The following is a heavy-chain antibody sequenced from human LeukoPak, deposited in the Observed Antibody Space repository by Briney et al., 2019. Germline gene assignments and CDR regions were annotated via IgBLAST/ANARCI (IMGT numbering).Heavy chain of an antibody. J-gene: IGHJ4*02. CDR1: GFTFLNSW. D-gene: IGHD6-13*01. CDR2: IKPDGSQK. Sequence: PGGSLRLSCAASGFTFLNSWMSWVRQAPGEGLEWMANIKPDGSQKYYVDSVKGRFTISRDNAKNSLYLQVDSLTAEDTAIYYCARDRDSNWYPYHDYWGQGVLVTVSS. V-gene: IGHV3-7*03. CDR3: ARDRDSNWYPYHDY.